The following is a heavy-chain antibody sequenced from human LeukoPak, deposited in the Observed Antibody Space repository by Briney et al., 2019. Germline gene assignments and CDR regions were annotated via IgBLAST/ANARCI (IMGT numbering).Heavy chain of an antibody. Sequence: GASVKVSCKASGYTFTGYYMHWVRQAPGQGLEWMGWINPNSGGTNYAQKFQGRVTMTRDTSICTAYMELSRLRSDDTAVYDCVSYSSSSRERSAYFDYWGQGTLVTVSS. V-gene: IGHV1-2*02. D-gene: IGHD6-6*01. CDR1: GYTFTGYY. CDR3: VSYSSSSRERSAYFDY. CDR2: INPNSGGT. J-gene: IGHJ4*02.